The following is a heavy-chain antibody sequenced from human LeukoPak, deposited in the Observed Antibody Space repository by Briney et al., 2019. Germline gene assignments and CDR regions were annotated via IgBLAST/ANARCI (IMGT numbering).Heavy chain of an antibody. D-gene: IGHD3-22*01. CDR3: AKVGSGYYDHLDF. J-gene: IGHJ4*02. CDR1: GFVFRSYA. Sequence: PGGSLRLSRAASGFVFRSYAMSWVRQAPGKGLEWVSGISSSGGSTYHADSVRGRFTISRDNSKNTQYLQMNSLRVEDTAVYYCAKVGSGYYDHLDFWGQGILVTVSS. V-gene: IGHV3-23*01. CDR2: ISSSGGST.